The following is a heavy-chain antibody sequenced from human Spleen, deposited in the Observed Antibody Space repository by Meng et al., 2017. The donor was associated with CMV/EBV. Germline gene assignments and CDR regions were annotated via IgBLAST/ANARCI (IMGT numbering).Heavy chain of an antibody. CDR2: IYYSGST. D-gene: IGHD1-26*01. Sequence: SETLSLTCTVSGGSISSYYWSWIRQPPGKGLEWIGHIYYSGSTNYNPSLKSRVTISVDTSKNQFSLKLSSVTAADTAVYYCARDGWAGATRDYYGMDVWGQGTTVTVSS. CDR1: GGSISSYY. V-gene: IGHV4-59*01. CDR3: ARDGWAGATRDYYGMDV. J-gene: IGHJ6*02.